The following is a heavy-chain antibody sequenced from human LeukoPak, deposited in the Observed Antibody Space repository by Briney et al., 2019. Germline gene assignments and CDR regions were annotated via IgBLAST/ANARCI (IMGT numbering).Heavy chain of an antibody. V-gene: IGHV4-59*01. CDR3: ARMDIVTELYFQH. CDR1: GGSISSYY. J-gene: IGHJ1*01. CDR2: IYYSGST. D-gene: IGHD5-12*01. Sequence: PSETLSLTCTVSGGSISSYYWSWIRQPPGKGLEWIGYIYYSGSTNYNPSLKSRVTISVDTSKNQFSLKLSSVTAADTAVYDCARMDIVTELYFQHWGQGTLVTVSS.